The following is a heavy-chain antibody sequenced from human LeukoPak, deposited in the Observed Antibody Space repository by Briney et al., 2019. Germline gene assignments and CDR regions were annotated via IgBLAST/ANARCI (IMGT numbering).Heavy chain of an antibody. V-gene: IGHV1-18*01. Sequence: ASVTVSCKASGYTFTIYGISWVRQAPGQRLEWMGWISAYNGNTNYAQMLQGRVTMTTDTSTSTAYMELRSLRSDDTAVYYCARALDEAVAGTTGFDYWGQGTLVTVSS. CDR2: ISAYNGNT. CDR3: ARALDEAVAGTTGFDY. CDR1: GYTFTIYG. D-gene: IGHD6-19*01. J-gene: IGHJ4*02.